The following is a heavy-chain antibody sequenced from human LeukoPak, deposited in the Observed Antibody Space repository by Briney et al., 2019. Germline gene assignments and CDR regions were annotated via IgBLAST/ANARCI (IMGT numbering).Heavy chain of an antibody. J-gene: IGHJ4*02. D-gene: IGHD1-14*01. CDR3: ASLRIIIDY. CDR1: GFTFSSYS. V-gene: IGHV3-21*01. CDR2: ISSSGSYI. Sequence: GGSLRLSCAASGFTFSSYSMNWVRQAPGKGLEWVSSISSSGSYIFHADSVKGRFTISRDNAKNSLYLQMNSLRAEDTAVYYCASLRIIIDYWGQGTLVTVSS.